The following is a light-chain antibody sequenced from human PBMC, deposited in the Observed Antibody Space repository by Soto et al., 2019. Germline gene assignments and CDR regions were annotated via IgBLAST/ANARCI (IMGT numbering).Light chain of an antibody. J-gene: IGKJ1*01. V-gene: IGKV3-20*01. CDR1: QSVSSDY. CDR2: GAS. CDR3: QQYGSSPRT. Sequence: EIVLTQSPDTLSLSPGERATLSCRASQSVSSDYLVWYQQKFGQAPRLLIYGASSRATGTPDRFSGSGSGTDFTLTISRLEPEDFAVYYCQQYGSSPRTFGQGTKVEIK.